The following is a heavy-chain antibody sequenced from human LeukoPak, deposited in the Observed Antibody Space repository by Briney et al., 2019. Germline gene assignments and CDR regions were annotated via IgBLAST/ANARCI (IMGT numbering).Heavy chain of an antibody. CDR1: GGSFSGYF. CDR3: ASIYGDYSDFEY. D-gene: IGHD4-17*01. Sequence: SETLSLTCAVYGGSFSGYFWSWIRQPPGKGLEWIGEITHTGRTNYNPSLKSRVALSENTSKDQFSLKLSSVTVADTAVYYCASIYGDYSDFEYWSQGSLVTVSS. V-gene: IGHV4-34*01. J-gene: IGHJ4*02. CDR2: ITHTGRT.